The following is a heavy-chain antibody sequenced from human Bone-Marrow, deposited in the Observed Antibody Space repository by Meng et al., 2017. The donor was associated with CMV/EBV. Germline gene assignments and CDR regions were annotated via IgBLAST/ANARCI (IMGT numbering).Heavy chain of an antibody. D-gene: IGHD3-3*01. J-gene: IGHJ6*04. CDR2: IYSGGSST. Sequence: GESLKISCAASGFTFSSYAMSWVRQAPGKGLEWVSVIYSGGSSTYYADSVKGRFTISRDNSKNTLYLQMNSLRAEDTAVYYCAKAVSRGLLEWSLGYYYGMDVWGEATTATFSS. CDR1: GFTFSSYA. CDR3: AKAVSRGLLEWSLGYYYGMDV. V-gene: IGHV3-23*03.